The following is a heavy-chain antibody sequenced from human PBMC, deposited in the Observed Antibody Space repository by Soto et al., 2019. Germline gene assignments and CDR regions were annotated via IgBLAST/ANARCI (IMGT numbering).Heavy chain of an antibody. CDR2: IYPSGGT. V-gene: IGHV4-4*07. Sequence: WETLSLTCTVSGGSISSYYWSWIRQPAGKGLEWIGRIYPSGGTNYNPSLKSRVTMSVDTSKKRFSLRLSSVTAADTAVYYCARGSAAGVDYGMDVWGQGTSVTVSS. D-gene: IGHD6-13*01. J-gene: IGHJ6*02. CDR1: GGSISSYY. CDR3: ARGSAAGVDYGMDV.